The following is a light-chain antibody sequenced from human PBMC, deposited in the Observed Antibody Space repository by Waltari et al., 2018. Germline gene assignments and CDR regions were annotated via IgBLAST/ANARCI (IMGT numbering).Light chain of an antibody. CDR3: CSFAGSVTFVV. V-gene: IGLV2-23*02. Sequence: QSALTQPAPVSGSPGQSLTIFCSGTSSDVGYHNLVSWYQQHPGKAPKVIIYEVTQRPSGVSNRFSGSKSGNTASLTISGLQAEDEAEYFCCSFAGSVTFVVFGGGTKVTVL. J-gene: IGLJ2*01. CDR2: EVT. CDR1: SSDVGYHNL.